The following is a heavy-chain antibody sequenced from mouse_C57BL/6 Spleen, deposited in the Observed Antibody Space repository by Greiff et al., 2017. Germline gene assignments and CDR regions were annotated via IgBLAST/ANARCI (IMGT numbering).Heavy chain of an antibody. Sequence: DVKLVESGPGLAKPSQTLSLTCSVTGYSITSDYWNWIRKFPGNKLEYMGYISYSGSTYYNPSLKSRISITRDATKNQYYLQLMTVTTDDTATYYCARLKDHPFADWGKGTLVTVSA. CDR2: ISYSGST. V-gene: IGHV3-8*01. CDR1: GYSITSDY. J-gene: IGHJ3*01. CDR3: ARLKDHPFAD.